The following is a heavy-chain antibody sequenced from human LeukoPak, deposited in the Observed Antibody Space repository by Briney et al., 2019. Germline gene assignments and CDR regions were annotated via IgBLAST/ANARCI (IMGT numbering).Heavy chain of an antibody. CDR2: ISRDATII. V-gene: IGHV3-11*04. J-gene: IGHJ4*02. D-gene: IGHD3-10*01. Sequence: GGSLRLSCVASGFTFSDYYLTWIRQAPGKGLEWVAYISRDATIIYYSDSVKGRSTISRDNAKSSLYLQMNSLRVEDTAIYYCARDKPFGGLGSHFDYWGQGILVTVSS. CDR1: GFTFSDYY. CDR3: ARDKPFGGLGSHFDY.